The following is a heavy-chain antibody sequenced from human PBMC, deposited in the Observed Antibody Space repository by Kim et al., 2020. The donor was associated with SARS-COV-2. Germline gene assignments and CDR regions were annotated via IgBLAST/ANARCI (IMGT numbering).Heavy chain of an antibody. J-gene: IGHJ4*02. V-gene: IGHV5-51*01. CDR2: IYPGDSDT. CDR3: AIAGVAAAGDQLVYYYDSSGYPFFEF. D-gene: IGHD3-22*01. CDR1: GYSFTSYW. Sequence: GESLKISCKGSGYSFTSYWIGWVRQMPGKGLEWMGIIYPGDSDTRYSPSFQGQVTISADKSISTAYLQWSSLKASDTAMYYCAIAGVAAAGDQLVYYYDSSGYPFFEFWGQGTLVTVSS.